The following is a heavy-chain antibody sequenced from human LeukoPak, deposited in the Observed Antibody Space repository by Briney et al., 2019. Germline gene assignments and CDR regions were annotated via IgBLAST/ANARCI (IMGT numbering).Heavy chain of an antibody. J-gene: IGHJ4*02. Sequence: SETLSLTCAVYGGSFSGYYWSWIRQPPGKGLEWIGEINHSGSTNYNPSLKSRVTISVDTSKNQFSLKLSSVTAADTAVYYCARQDDILTGYDHWGQGTLVTVSS. CDR2: INHSGST. D-gene: IGHD3-9*01. CDR3: ARQDDILTGYDH. CDR1: GGSFSGYY. V-gene: IGHV4-34*01.